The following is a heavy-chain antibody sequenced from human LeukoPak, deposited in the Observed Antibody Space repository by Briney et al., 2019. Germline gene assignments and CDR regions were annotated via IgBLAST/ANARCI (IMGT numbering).Heavy chain of an antibody. CDR2: IYSGGST. CDR3: ARTGPRFGVDY. Sequence: GGSLRLSCAASGFAVSSNYMSWVRQAPGKGLEWVSVIYSGGSTYYADSVKGRFTVSRDNSKNTLYLQMNSLRAEDTAVYYCARTGPRFGVDYWGQGTLVTVSS. J-gene: IGHJ4*02. CDR1: GFAVSSNY. V-gene: IGHV3-66*02. D-gene: IGHD1-14*01.